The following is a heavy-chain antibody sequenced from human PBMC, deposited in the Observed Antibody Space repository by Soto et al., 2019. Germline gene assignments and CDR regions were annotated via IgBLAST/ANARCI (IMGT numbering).Heavy chain of an antibody. CDR1: GYSFTSYW. D-gene: IGHD3-3*01. Sequence: PGESLKISCKGSGYSFTSYWISWVRQMTGKGLEWMGRIDPSDSYTNYSPSFQGHVTISADKSISTAYLQWSSLKASDTAMYYCARLPNSYDFWSGYFPYYYYYGMDVWGQGTTVTVSS. CDR2: IDPSDSYT. CDR3: ARLPNSYDFWSGYFPYYYYYGMDV. V-gene: IGHV5-10-1*01. J-gene: IGHJ6*02.